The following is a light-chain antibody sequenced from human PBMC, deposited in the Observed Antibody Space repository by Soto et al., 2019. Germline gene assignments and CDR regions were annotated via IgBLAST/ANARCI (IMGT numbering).Light chain of an antibody. Sequence: QLVLTQPPSVSGAPGQRVTISCTGSSSNIGAGYDVHWYQQLPGTAPKLLIYGNSNRPSGVPDRFSGSKSGTSASLAITGLQAGDEADYYCQSYDSSLSGSGVFGGGTKVTVL. CDR1: SSNIGAGYD. CDR3: QSYDSSLSGSGV. V-gene: IGLV1-40*01. J-gene: IGLJ2*01. CDR2: GNS.